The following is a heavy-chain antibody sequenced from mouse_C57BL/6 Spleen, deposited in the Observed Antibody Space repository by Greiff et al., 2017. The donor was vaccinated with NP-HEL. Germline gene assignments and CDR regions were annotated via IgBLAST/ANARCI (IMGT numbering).Heavy chain of an antibody. D-gene: IGHD1-1*01. J-gene: IGHJ2*01. CDR2: IYPGDGDT. CDR3: ARWSYGSSYDFDY. V-gene: IGHV1-82*01. CDR1: GYAFSSSW. Sequence: QVQLKESGPELVKPGASVKISCKASGYAFSSSWMNWVKQRPGKGLEWIGRIYPGDGDTNYNGKFKGKATLTADKSSSTAYMQLSSLTSEDSAVYFCARWSYGSSYDFDYWGQGTTLTVSS.